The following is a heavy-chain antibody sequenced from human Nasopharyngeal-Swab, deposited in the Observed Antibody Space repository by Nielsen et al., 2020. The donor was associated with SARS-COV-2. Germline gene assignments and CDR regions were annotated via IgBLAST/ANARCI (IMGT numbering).Heavy chain of an antibody. CDR2: IYYSGST. V-gene: IGHV4-61*01. D-gene: IGHD3-3*01. J-gene: IGHJ6*02. Sequence: GSLRLSCTVSGGSVSSGSYYWSWIRQPPGKGLEWIGYIYYSGSTNYNPSVKSRVTISVDTSKNQFSLKLSSVTAADTAVYYCARGATIFGVVAYGMDVWGQGTTVTVSS. CDR1: GGSVSSGSYY. CDR3: ARGATIFGVVAYGMDV.